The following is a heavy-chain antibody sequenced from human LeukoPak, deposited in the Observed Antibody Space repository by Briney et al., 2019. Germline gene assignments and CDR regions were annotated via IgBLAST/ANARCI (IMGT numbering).Heavy chain of an antibody. Sequence: PGGSLRLSCSASGFIFSSYATHWVRQTPGKGLEYVSAISSNGGSTYYADSVKGRFTISRDNSKNTLYLQMSSLRPDDTAVYYCVKAGYSYAPFDYWGQGTLVTVSS. CDR1: GFIFSSYA. V-gene: IGHV3-64D*09. J-gene: IGHJ4*02. CDR2: ISSNGGST. CDR3: VKAGYSYAPFDY. D-gene: IGHD5-18*01.